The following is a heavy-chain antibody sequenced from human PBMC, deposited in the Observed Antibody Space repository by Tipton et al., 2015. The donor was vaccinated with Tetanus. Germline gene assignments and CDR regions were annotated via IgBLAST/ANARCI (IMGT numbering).Heavy chain of an antibody. J-gene: IGHJ4*02. CDR3: ARAPSVSHSPDFDS. V-gene: IGHV1-18*01. Sequence: LVQSGAEVKVSCKTSGFSFTTYGLTWVRQAPGQGLEWLGWINGYSGRTTSALKVLGRLTMTTDTSTNTAYLELRDLQTDDPAVYYCARAPSVSHSPDFDSWGQGTLVTVSS. D-gene: IGHD2-21*01. CDR1: GFSFTTYG. CDR2: INGYSGRT.